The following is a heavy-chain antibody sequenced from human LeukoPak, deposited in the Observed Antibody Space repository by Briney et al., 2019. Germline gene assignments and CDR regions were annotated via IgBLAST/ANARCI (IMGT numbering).Heavy chain of an antibody. J-gene: IGHJ4*02. CDR3: ARERRHWGTFFDY. D-gene: IGHD7-27*01. Sequence: SETLSLTCPVSGGSISSVGYYWSWIRQHPGKGLEWIGYIYYSGSTYYNPSLKSRVTISVDTSKNQFSLKLSSVTAADTAVYYCARERRHWGTFFDYWGQGTLVTVSS. V-gene: IGHV4-31*03. CDR1: GGSISSVGYY. CDR2: IYYSGST.